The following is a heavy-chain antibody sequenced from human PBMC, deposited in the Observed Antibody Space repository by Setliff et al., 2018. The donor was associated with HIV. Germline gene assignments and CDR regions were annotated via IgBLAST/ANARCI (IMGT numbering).Heavy chain of an antibody. CDR2: IYYSGST. V-gene: IGHV4-31*03. CDR3: ARGLVVVTDSDYDTNYYYYYYMDV. CDR1: GGSISSGSYY. J-gene: IGHJ6*03. Sequence: SETLSLTCTVSGGSISSGSYYWSWIRQHPGKGLEWIGYIYYSGSTYYNPSLKSRVTISIDTSKNQFSLKLSSVTAADTAVYYCARGLVVVTDSDYDTNYYYYYYMDVWGKGTTVTVSS. D-gene: IGHD5-12*01.